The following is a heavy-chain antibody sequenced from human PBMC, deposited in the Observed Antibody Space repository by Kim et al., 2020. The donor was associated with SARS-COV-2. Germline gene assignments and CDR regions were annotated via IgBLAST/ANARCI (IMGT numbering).Heavy chain of an antibody. V-gene: IGHV7-4-1*02. D-gene: IGHD3-10*01. CDR2: INTNTGNP. CDR1: GYTFTSYA. CDR3: ARGYDGSGSYLPIGFDP. Sequence: ASVKVSCKASGYTFTSYAMNWVRQAPGQGLEWMGWINTNTGNPTYAQGFTGRFVFSLDTSVSTAYLQISSLKAEDTAVYYCARGYDGSGSYLPIGFDPWGQGTLVTVSS. J-gene: IGHJ5*02.